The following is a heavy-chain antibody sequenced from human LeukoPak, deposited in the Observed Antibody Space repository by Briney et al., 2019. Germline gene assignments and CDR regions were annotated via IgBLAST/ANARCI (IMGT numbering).Heavy chain of an antibody. J-gene: IGHJ4*02. D-gene: IGHD5-18*01. CDR2: ISGSGGST. V-gene: IGHV3-23*01. Sequence: PGGSLRLSCAASGFTFSSYAMSWVRQAPGKGLEWGSAISGSGGSTYYADSVKGRFTISRDNSKNTLYLQMNSLRAEDTAVYYCAKDRLAMDTFFDYWGQGTLVTVSS. CDR3: AKDRLAMDTFFDY. CDR1: GFTFSSYA.